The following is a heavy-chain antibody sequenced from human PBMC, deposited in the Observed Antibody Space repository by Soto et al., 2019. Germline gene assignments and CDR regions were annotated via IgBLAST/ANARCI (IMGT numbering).Heavy chain of an antibody. CDR1: GYSFTSYW. D-gene: IGHD6-13*01. CDR2: IDPSDSYT. J-gene: IGHJ6*02. Sequence: GESLKISCKGSGYSFTSYWISWVRQMPGKGLEWMGRIDPSDSYTNYSPSFQGHVTISADKSISTAYLQWSSLKASDTAMYYCARQQLGLDYYYYYGMDVWGQGTTVTVSS. CDR3: ARQQLGLDYYYYYGMDV. V-gene: IGHV5-10-1*01.